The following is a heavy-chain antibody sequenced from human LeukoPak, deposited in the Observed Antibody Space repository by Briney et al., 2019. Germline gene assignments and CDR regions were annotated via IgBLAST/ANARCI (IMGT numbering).Heavy chain of an antibody. J-gene: IGHJ4*02. CDR2: IYYSGST. CDR3: ARDRAYQSVVVTLYYFDY. V-gene: IGHV4-39*07. D-gene: IGHD3-22*01. CDR1: GGSISSSSYY. Sequence: PSETLSLTCTVSGGSISSSSYYWGWIRQPPGKGLEWIGSIYYSGSTYYNPSLKSRVTISVDTSKNQFSLKLSSVTAADTAVYYCARDRAYQSVVVTLYYFDYWGQGTLVTVSS.